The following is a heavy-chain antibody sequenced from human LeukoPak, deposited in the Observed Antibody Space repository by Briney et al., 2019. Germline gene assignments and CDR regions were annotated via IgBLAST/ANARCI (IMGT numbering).Heavy chain of an antibody. CDR2: MHEDGGDK. Sequence: GGSLRLSCAASGFTFSNYRMSWVRRAPGKGLEWVANMHEDGGDKYYVGSVKGRFTISRDNAKNSLYLQMNSLRVEDTAVYYCARVGTTDWYAWGQGTLVTVSS. D-gene: IGHD3-9*01. CDR1: GFTFSNYR. V-gene: IGHV3-7*01. J-gene: IGHJ5*02. CDR3: ARVGTTDWYA.